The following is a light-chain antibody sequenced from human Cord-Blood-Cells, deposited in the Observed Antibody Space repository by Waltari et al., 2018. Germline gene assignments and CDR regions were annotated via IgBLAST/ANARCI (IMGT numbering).Light chain of an antibody. CDR1: QSVSSN. CDR2: GAS. V-gene: IGKV3-15*01. CDR3: QQYNNWPPGKSVT. Sequence: EIVMTQSPATLSVSPGESATLSCRASQSVSSNLAWYQQKPGQAPRLLIYGASTRATGIPARFSGSGSGTEFTLTISSLQSEDFAVYYCQQYNNWPPGKSVTFGQGTKLEIK. J-gene: IGKJ2*01.